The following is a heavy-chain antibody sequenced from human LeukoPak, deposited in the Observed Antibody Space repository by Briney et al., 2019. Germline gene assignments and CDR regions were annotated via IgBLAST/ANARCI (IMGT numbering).Heavy chain of an antibody. Sequence: GGSLRLSCAASGFTFSSYWMHWVRQAPGKGLGWVSRINSDGSSTSYADSVKGRLTISRDNAKNTLYMQMNRLRAEDTAGYYCTTATPAYGDYLPHYFDYGGQEPWSPSPQ. V-gene: IGHV3-74*01. D-gene: IGHD4-17*01. CDR2: INSDGSST. J-gene: IGHJ4*01. CDR3: TTATPAYGDYLPHYFDY. CDR1: GFTFSSYW.